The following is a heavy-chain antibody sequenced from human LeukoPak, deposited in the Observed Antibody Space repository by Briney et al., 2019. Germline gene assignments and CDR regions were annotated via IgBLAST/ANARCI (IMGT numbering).Heavy chain of an antibody. V-gene: IGHV4-34*01. J-gene: IGHJ4*02. CDR1: GGSFSGYY. CDR2: INHSGST. CDR3: ARRSKTYYDFWSGRDY. D-gene: IGHD3-3*01. Sequence: PSETLSLTCAVYGGSFSGYYWSWIRQPPGKGLEWIGEINHSGSTNYNPSLKSRVTISVDTSKNQFSLKLSSVTAADTAVYYCARRSKTYYDFWSGRDYWGQGTLVTVSS.